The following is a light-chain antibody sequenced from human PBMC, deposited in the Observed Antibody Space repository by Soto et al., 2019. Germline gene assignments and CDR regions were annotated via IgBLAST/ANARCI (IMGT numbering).Light chain of an antibody. V-gene: IGLV1-44*01. CDR2: SNN. Sequence: QPVLPQPPSASGTPGQRVTFSCSGSSSNIGGNTVNWYQLLPGTAPKLVIYSNNQRPSGVPDRFSGSRSGTSASLAISGLQSEDESEYYCAVWDDSLRSYVFGTGTKVTVL. J-gene: IGLJ1*01. CDR3: AVWDDSLRSYV. CDR1: SSNIGGNT.